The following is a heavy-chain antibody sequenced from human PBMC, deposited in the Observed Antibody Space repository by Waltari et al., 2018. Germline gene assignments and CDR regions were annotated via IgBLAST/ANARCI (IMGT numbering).Heavy chain of an antibody. J-gene: IGHJ4*02. CDR3: AREGFDY. CDR1: GFTFSSYD. V-gene: IGHV3-13*01. CDR2: IGTAGDT. Sequence: EVQLVESGGGLVQPGGSLRLSCAASGFTFSSYDMHWVRQATGKGREWVAAIGTAGDTYYPGSVKGRLTISRENAKNSLYLQMNSLRAGDTAVYYCAREGFDYWGQGTLVTVSS.